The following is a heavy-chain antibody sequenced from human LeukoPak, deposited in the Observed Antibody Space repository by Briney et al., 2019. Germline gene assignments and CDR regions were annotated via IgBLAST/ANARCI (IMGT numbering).Heavy chain of an antibody. CDR2: ISGSGGST. Sequence: PGGSLRLSCAASGFTFSSYAMSWVRQAPGKGLEWVSAISGSGGSTYYADSAKGRFTISRDNSKNTLYLQTNSLRAEDTAVYYCAKGGYSSSWTSLLRINYYYMDVWGKGTTVTVSS. V-gene: IGHV3-23*01. CDR3: AKGGYSSSWTSLLRINYYYMDV. CDR1: GFTFSSYA. J-gene: IGHJ6*03. D-gene: IGHD6-13*01.